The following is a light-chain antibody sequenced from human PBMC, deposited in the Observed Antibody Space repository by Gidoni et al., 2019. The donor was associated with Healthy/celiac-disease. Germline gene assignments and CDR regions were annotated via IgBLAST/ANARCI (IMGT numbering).Light chain of an antibody. V-gene: IGKV1-33*01. J-gene: IGKJ3*01. Sequence: DIQMTQSPSPLSASLRDRVTITCQASQDLSNYLNWYQQKPGKAPKLLIYDASNLETGVPSRFSGSGSGTDFTFNISSLQPEDIATYYCQQYDNLPLTFGPGTKVDIK. CDR3: QQYDNLPLT. CDR2: DAS. CDR1: QDLSNY.